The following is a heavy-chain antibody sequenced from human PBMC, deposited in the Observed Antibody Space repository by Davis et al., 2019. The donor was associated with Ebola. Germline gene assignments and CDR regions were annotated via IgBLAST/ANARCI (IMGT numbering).Heavy chain of an antibody. CDR1: GFTFSRYW. Sequence: GESLKISCAASGFTFSRYWTSWVRQAPGKGLEWVANIKQGGDEKYYVDSVKGRFIISRDDAKNSLYLQMNSLRAEDTAVYYCVRVYSGSYDPWGQGTLVTVSS. CDR3: VRVYSGSYDP. CDR2: IKQGGDEK. D-gene: IGHD1-26*01. J-gene: IGHJ5*02. V-gene: IGHV3-7*01.